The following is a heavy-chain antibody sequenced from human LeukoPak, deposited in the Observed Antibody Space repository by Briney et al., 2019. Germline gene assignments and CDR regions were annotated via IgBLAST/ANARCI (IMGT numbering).Heavy chain of an antibody. J-gene: IGHJ4*02. CDR1: GYTFSGYG. V-gene: IGHV1-18*01. CDR2: ITSYNGNT. Sequence: ASVTVSCTASGYTFSGYGISWVRQAPGQGLEWMGWITSYNGNTKYAQQLQGRVTMTTDTSTGTAYMELRSLRSDDTAVYYCARAGAAAGTPFDYWGQGTLVTVSS. CDR3: ARAGAAAGTPFDY. D-gene: IGHD6-13*01.